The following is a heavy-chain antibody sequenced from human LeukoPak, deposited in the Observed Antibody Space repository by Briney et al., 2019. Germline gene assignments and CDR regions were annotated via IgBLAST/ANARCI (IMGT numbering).Heavy chain of an antibody. CDR3: AREGRMSVGATSRLDY. CDR1: GDSISDSKYF. D-gene: IGHD1-26*01. J-gene: IGHJ4*02. V-gene: IGHV4-39*07. Sequence: SETLSLTCTVFGDSISDSKYFWGWIRQPPGKGLEWIGNFYSGGSTYYNPSLKSRVAISEDTSGKQFSLRLGSVTAADTAVYYCAREGRMSVGATSRLDYWGQGTLVTVSS. CDR2: FYSGGST.